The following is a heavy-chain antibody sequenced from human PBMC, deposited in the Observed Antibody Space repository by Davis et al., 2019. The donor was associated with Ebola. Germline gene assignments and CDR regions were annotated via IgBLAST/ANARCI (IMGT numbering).Heavy chain of an antibody. Sequence: PSETLSLTCAVYGGSFSGHYWSWIRQPPGKGLEWIGEINHSGSTNYNPSLKSRVTISVDTSKNQFSLKLSSVTAADTAVYYCARGPGYYYDPRVDYWGQGTLVTVSS. CDR2: INHSGST. V-gene: IGHV4-34*01. CDR3: ARGPGYYYDPRVDY. CDR1: GGSFSGHY. J-gene: IGHJ4*02. D-gene: IGHD3-22*01.